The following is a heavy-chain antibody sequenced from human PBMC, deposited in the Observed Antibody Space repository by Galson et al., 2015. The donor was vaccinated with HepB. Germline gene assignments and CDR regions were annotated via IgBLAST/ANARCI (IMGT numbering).Heavy chain of an antibody. CDR3: ARLPTPYDSSGYGWFDP. Sequence: SLRLSCAASGFTFSSYWMSWVRQAPGKGLEWVANIKQDGSEKYYVDSVKGRFTISRDNAKNSLYLQMNSLRAEDTAVYYCARLPTPYDSSGYGWFDPWGQGTLVTVSS. CDR2: IKQDGSEK. V-gene: IGHV3-7*03. D-gene: IGHD3-22*01. J-gene: IGHJ5*02. CDR1: GFTFSSYW.